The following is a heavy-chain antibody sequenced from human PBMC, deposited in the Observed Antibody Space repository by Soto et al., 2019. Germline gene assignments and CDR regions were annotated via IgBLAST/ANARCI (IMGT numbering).Heavy chain of an antibody. J-gene: IGHJ4*02. V-gene: IGHV4-30-2*01. D-gene: IGHD5-18*01. CDR1: GGSISNAAYS. CDR2: IYPSGMP. Sequence: SETLSLTCTASGGSISNAAYSWSWIRQPPGKGLEWIGYIYPSGMPFYNPSLRSRVTISIDRSNDQFSLNLKSVTAADTAVYYCARERGGYGLFDSWGQGTLVTVSS. CDR3: ARERGGYGLFDS.